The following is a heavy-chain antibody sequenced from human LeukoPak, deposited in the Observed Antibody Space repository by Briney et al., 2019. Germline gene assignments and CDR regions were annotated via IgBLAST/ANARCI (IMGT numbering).Heavy chain of an antibody. CDR3: ARSNYYYGMDV. J-gene: IGHJ6*02. CDR1: GFTVSSNY. CDR2: IYSGGST. V-gene: IGHV3-53*01. Sequence: GGSLRLSCAASGFTVSSNYMSWVRQAPGKGLEWVSVIYSGGSTYYADSVKGQFTISRDNSKNTLYLQMNSLRAEDTAVYYCARSNYYYGMDVWGQGTTVTVSS.